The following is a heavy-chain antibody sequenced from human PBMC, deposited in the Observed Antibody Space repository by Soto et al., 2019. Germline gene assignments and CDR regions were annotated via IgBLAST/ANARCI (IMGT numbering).Heavy chain of an antibody. Sequence: VQLVQSGGGPVKPGGSLRLSFAASGFIFSDFQLNWVRQAPGRGLEWLSSITGTSAFTHYADSIDGRFNISRDNPNTLLLMQMDNLRPEDTAVYYCASTKYDSSAYYYWYLGLWGRGTLVTVSS. J-gene: IGHJ2*01. CDR2: ITGTSAFT. D-gene: IGHD3-22*01. CDR3: ASTKYDSSAYYYWYLGL. CDR1: GFIFSDFQ. V-gene: IGHV3-21*02.